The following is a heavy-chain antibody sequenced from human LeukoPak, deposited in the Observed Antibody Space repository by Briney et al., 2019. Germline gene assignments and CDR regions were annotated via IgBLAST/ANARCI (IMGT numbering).Heavy chain of an antibody. J-gene: IGHJ4*02. CDR3: ARSRPAGGYYFDY. CDR2: ISYDGSNK. D-gene: IGHD1-14*01. Sequence: GGSLRLSCAASGFIFSTYGMHWVRQAPGKGLEWVAVISYDGSNKYYADSVKGRFTISRDNSKNTLYLQMNSLRPEDTAVFYCARSRPAGGYYFDYWGQGTLVTVSS. CDR1: GFIFSTYG. V-gene: IGHV3-30*03.